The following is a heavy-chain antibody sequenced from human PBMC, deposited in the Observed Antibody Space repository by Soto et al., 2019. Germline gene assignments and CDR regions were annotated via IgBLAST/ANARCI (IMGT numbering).Heavy chain of an antibody. CDR2: INPSGGST. Sequence: ASVKVSCKASGYTFTSYYMHWVRQAPGQGLEWMGIINPSGGSTSYAQKFQGRVTMTRDTSTSTVYMELSSLRSEDTAVYYCARELRYFDWLPNNWFDPWGQGTQVTVSS. V-gene: IGHV1-46*03. J-gene: IGHJ5*02. CDR3: ARELRYFDWLPNNWFDP. D-gene: IGHD3-9*01. CDR1: GYTFTSYY.